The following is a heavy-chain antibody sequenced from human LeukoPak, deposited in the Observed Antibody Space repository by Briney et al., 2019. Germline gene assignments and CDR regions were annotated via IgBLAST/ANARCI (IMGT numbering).Heavy chain of an antibody. Sequence: TSETLSLTCAVSGGSISSYYWSWIRQPPGKGLEWIAYISYSGSTHHNPSLKSRVTISVDTSKNQSSLKLSSVTAADTAVYYCARYVWGSYPTFEDYWGQGTLVTVSS. D-gene: IGHD3-16*02. J-gene: IGHJ4*02. CDR3: ARYVWGSYPTFEDY. V-gene: IGHV4-59*01. CDR2: ISYSGST. CDR1: GGSISSYY.